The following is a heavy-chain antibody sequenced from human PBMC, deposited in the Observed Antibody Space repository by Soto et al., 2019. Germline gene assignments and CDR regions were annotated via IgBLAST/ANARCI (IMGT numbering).Heavy chain of an antibody. Sequence: ASVKVSCKASGYTFTSYGFSWVRQATGQGLEWMGWISAYNGNTNYAQTLQGRVTMTTDTSTSTAYMELRSLSSDDTAVYYCARGYDFWSGYANFDYWGQGTPVTVSS. D-gene: IGHD3-3*01. J-gene: IGHJ4*02. CDR3: ARGYDFWSGYANFDY. V-gene: IGHV1-18*01. CDR2: ISAYNGNT. CDR1: GYTFTSYG.